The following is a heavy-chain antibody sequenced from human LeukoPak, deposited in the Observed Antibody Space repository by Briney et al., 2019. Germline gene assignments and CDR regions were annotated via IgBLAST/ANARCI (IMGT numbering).Heavy chain of an antibody. J-gene: IGHJ6*03. CDR1: GFTFGYDW. CDR2: IDTDGSST. D-gene: IGHD1-26*01. V-gene: IGHV3-74*01. CDR3: ARDRSGSHYYIDV. Sequence: GGSLRLSCAASGFTFGYDWMHWVRQAPGKGLVWVARIDTDGSSTTYADSVKGRFTISRDNAKNTLDLQMNSLRAEDTAVYYCARDRSGSHYYIDVWGKGTTVTVSS.